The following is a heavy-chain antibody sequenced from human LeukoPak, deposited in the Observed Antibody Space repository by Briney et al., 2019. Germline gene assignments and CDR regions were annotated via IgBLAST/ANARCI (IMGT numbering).Heavy chain of an antibody. CDR1: GYTFTSYG. V-gene: IGHV1-18*01. Sequence: ASVKVSCKASGYTFTSYGISWVRQASGQGLEWMGWISAYNGNTNYAQKLQGRVTMTTDTSTSTAYMELRSLRSDDTAVYYCARVGRTAATNWFDPWGQGTLVTVSS. D-gene: IGHD2-2*01. CDR2: ISAYNGNT. J-gene: IGHJ5*02. CDR3: ARVGRTAATNWFDP.